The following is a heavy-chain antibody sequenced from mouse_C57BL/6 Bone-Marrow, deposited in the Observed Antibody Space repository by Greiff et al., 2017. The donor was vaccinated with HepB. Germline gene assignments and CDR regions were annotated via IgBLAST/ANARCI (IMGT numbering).Heavy chain of an antibody. J-gene: IGHJ2*01. Sequence: QVHVKQPGAELVMPGASVKLSCKASGYTFTSYWMHWVKQRPGQGLEWIGEIDPSNSYTNYNQKFKGKSTLTVDKSSSTAYMQLSSLTSEDSAVYYCARVELGVDYWGQGTTLTVSS. CDR3: ARVELGVDY. CDR2: IDPSNSYT. V-gene: IGHV1-69*01. D-gene: IGHD4-1*01. CDR1: GYTFTSYW.